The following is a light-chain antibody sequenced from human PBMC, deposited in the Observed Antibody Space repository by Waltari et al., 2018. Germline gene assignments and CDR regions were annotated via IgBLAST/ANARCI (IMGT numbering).Light chain of an antibody. V-gene: IGKV1-12*01. CDR2: KAS. Sequence: DIQMTQSPSSLSASVGDTVTITCRASQSISSWLDWYQQKPGKAPKLLIYKASSLQSGVPSRFSGSGSGTDFTLTISSLQPEDFATYYCFQYSSSPYSFGQGTKVEIK. CDR3: FQYSSSPYS. J-gene: IGKJ2*03. CDR1: QSISSW.